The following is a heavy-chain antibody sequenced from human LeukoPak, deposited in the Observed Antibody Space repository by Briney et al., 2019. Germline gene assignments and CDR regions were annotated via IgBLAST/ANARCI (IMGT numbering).Heavy chain of an antibody. CDR3: ARDPPHGMDV. J-gene: IGHJ6*02. CDR1: GFTFANYN. CDR2: ISSTSSTI. Sequence: GGSLRLSCAASGFTFANYNFNWVRQAPGKGLEWVSYISSTSSTIYYADSMKVRFTISRDNAKNSLYLQMNSLRAEDTAVYYCARDPPHGMDVWGQGTTVTVSS. V-gene: IGHV3-48*01.